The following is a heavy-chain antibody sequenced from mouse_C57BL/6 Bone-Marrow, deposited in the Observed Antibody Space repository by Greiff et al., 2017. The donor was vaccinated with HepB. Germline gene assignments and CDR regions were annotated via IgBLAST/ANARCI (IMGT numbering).Heavy chain of an antibody. J-gene: IGHJ1*03. CDR2: IYPSDSET. V-gene: IGHV1-61*01. Sequence: QFQLQQPGAELVRPGSSVKLSCKASGYTFTSYWMDWVKQRPGQGLEWIGNIYPSDSETHYNQKFKDKATLTVDKSASTAYMQLSSLTAEDSAVYYCARRGVYGGYFDVWGTGTTVTVSS. CDR1: GYTFTSYW. CDR3: ARRGVYGGYFDV. D-gene: IGHD1-1*02.